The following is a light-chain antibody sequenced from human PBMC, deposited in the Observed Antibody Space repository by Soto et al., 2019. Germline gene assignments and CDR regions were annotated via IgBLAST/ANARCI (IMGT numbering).Light chain of an antibody. CDR3: SSYTSSSNVV. Sequence: QSALTQPASVSGSPGQSITISCTGTSSDVGGYNYVSWYQQHPGKAPKLMIYEVSNRPSGVSNRFSGSKSGNTASLTISGVQAEDEADYYCSSYTSSSNVVFGGGTKVTVL. J-gene: IGLJ2*01. CDR1: SSDVGGYNY. CDR2: EVS. V-gene: IGLV2-14*01.